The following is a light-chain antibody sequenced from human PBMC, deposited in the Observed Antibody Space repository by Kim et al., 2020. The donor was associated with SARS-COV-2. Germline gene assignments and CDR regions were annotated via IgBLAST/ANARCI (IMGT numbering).Light chain of an antibody. Sequence: AIRITQSPSSLSASTGDRVTITCRASQGISSYLAWYQQKPGKAPKLLIYAASTLQSGVPSRFSGSGSGTDFTLTISCLQSKDFATYYCQQYYSYPWTFGQGTKVDIK. CDR2: AAS. V-gene: IGKV1-8*01. CDR1: QGISSY. CDR3: QQYYSYPWT. J-gene: IGKJ1*01.